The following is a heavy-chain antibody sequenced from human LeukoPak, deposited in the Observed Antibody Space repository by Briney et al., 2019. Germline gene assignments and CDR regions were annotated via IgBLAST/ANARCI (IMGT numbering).Heavy chain of an antibody. CDR1: GGTFSSYA. J-gene: IGHJ4*02. Sequence: GASVKVSCKASGGTFSSYAISWVRQAPGQGLEWMGGIIPIFGTANYAQKFQGRVTITADESTSTAYMELSSLRSEDTAVYYCASRGYGSGSYYPGYFDYWGQGTLVTVSS. CDR2: IIPIFGTA. D-gene: IGHD3-10*01. CDR3: ASRGYGSGSYYPGYFDY. V-gene: IGHV1-69*13.